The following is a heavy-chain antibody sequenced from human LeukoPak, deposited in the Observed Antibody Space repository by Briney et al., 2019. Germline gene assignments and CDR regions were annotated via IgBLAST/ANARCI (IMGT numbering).Heavy chain of an antibody. V-gene: IGHV1-69*04. CDR1: GGTFSSYA. D-gene: IGHD3-22*01. J-gene: IGHJ4*02. CDR2: IIPILGIA. Sequence: SVKVSCKASGGTFSSYAISWVRQAPGQGLEWMGRIIPILGIANYAQKFQGRVTITADKSTSTAYMELSSLGSEDTAVYYCAREDDSSGYLDYWGQGTLVTVSS. CDR3: AREDDSSGYLDY.